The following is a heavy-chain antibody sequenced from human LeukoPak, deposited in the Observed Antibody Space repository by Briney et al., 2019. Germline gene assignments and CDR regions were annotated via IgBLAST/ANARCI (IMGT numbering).Heavy chain of an antibody. D-gene: IGHD3-22*01. CDR2: IYPGDSDT. V-gene: IGHV5-51*01. CDR3: ARPQRDYYDSSGYPSENAFDI. Sequence: GESLKTSCKGSGYSFTSYWIGWVRQMPGKGLEWMGIIYPGDSDTRYSPSFQGQVTISADKSISTAYLQWSSLKASDTAMYYCARPQRDYYDSSGYPSENAFDIWGQGTMVTVSS. J-gene: IGHJ3*02. CDR1: GYSFTSYW.